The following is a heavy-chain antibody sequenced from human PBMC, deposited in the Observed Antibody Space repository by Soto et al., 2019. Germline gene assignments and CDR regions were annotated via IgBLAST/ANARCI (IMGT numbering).Heavy chain of an antibody. CDR2: IYSGGST. Sequence: GSLSLSCASSGFTVSSNYMSWVRQAPGKGLEWVSVIYSGGSTYYADSVKGRFTISRDNSKNTLYLQMNSLRAEDTAVYYCARLGSYYYDSSGPLDYWGQGTLVTVYS. V-gene: IGHV3-53*01. CDR3: ARLGSYYYDSSGPLDY. CDR1: GFTVSSNY. J-gene: IGHJ4*02. D-gene: IGHD3-22*01.